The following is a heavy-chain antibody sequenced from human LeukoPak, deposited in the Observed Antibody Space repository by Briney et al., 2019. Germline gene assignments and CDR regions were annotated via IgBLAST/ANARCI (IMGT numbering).Heavy chain of an antibody. D-gene: IGHD1-26*01. Sequence: SETLSLTCAVYGGSFSGYYWSWIRQPPGKGLEWIGEINHSGSTNYNPSLKSRGPISLHTAKTPCSRRLSAVTAAETAVYYCAVTVGANKDFDCWGQGTLVTVSS. J-gene: IGHJ4*02. CDR1: GGSFSGYY. V-gene: IGHV4-34*01. CDR3: AVTVGANKDFDC. CDR2: INHSGST.